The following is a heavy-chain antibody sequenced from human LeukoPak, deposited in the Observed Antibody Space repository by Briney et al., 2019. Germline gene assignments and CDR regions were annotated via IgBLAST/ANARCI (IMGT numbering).Heavy chain of an antibody. V-gene: IGHV4-39*01. D-gene: IGHD3-22*01. J-gene: IGHJ3*01. CDR2: IYYSGST. CDR3: AVAGVRYYDSSGLYAFDL. Sequence: SETLSLTCTVSGGSISSSSYFWGWIRQPPGKGLEWIGTIYYSGSTYYNPSLKSRVIISVDASKNQFSLKLSSVTAADTAVYYCAVAGVRYYDSSGLYAFDLWGQGTMVTVSS. CDR1: GGSISSSSYF.